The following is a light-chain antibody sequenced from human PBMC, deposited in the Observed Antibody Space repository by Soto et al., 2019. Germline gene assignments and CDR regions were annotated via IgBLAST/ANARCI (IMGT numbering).Light chain of an antibody. J-gene: IGKJ3*01. CDR2: WAS. CDR1: QSVLYNGKKY. CDR3: QQYYSTPFT. V-gene: IGKV4-1*01. Sequence: DIVMTQSPDSLAVSLGERATINCKPSQSVLYNGKKYLAWYQQKAGQPPKLLIYWASTRESGVPDRFSGSGSGTDFTLTISSLQAEDVAVYYCQQYYSTPFTFGPGTKVDIK.